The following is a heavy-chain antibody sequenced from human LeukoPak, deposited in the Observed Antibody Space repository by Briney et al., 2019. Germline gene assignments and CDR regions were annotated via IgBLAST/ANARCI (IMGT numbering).Heavy chain of an antibody. CDR3: ARDLFTMIVVVQLGY. J-gene: IGHJ4*02. D-gene: IGHD3-22*01. CDR1: GGTFSSYA. Sequence: APVKVSCKASGGTFSSYAISWVRQAPGQGLEWMGWINPNSGGTNYAQKFQGRVTMTRDTSISTAYMELSRLRSDDTAVYYCARDLFTMIVVVQLGYWGQGTLVTVSS. CDR2: INPNSGGT. V-gene: IGHV1-2*02.